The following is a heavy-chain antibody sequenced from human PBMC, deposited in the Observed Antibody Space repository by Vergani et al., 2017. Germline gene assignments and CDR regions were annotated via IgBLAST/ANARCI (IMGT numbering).Heavy chain of an antibody. J-gene: IGHJ5*02. D-gene: IGHD1-14*01. CDR2: ISYDGTQK. CDR3: ARNLRLLYNRFDP. V-gene: IGHV3-30*03. Sequence: QVHLVESGGGVVQPGRSLRLSCVVSGFTSSYYGMHWVRQAPGKGLEWVAVISYDGTQKYYADSVKGRFTISRDNSKSTRYLQMNSLRDEDTGVYYCARNLRLLYNRFDPWGQGTLVTVSS. CDR1: GFTSSYYG.